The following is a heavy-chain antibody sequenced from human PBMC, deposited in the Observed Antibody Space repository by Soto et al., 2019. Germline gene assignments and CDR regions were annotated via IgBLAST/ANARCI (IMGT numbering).Heavy chain of an antibody. D-gene: IGHD4-17*01. Sequence: SETLSLTCAVYGGSFSCYYLSWVRQRPGRGLEWIGEIFYVGSTNYNPSLKRRVPISVDKSKNQFSLTLNSVPAADTAVYYCARAGYGGYYFDYWGQGTLVTVSS. CDR3: ARAGYGGYYFDY. CDR2: IFYVGST. J-gene: IGHJ4*02. V-gene: IGHV4-34*12. CDR1: GGSFSCYY.